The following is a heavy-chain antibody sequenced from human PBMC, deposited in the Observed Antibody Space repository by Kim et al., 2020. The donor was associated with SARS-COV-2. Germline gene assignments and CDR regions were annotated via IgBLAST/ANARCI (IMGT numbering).Heavy chain of an antibody. D-gene: IGHD6-6*01. J-gene: IGHJ4*02. CDR3: VRAEYSSSFTRLNFDY. CDR1: GVSVSSGSYY. V-gene: IGHV4-39*01. Sequence: SETLSLICTVSGVSVSSGSYYWGWIRQPPGKGLDYIGIIYHSGSTYYNPSLKSRVTVSVDTSKNQFSLKLSSVTAADTAVYYCVRAEYSSSFTRLNFDYWGQGALVTVSS. CDR2: IYHSGST.